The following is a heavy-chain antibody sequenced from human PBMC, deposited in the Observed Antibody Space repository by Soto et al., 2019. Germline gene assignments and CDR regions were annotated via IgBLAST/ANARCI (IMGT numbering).Heavy chain of an antibody. V-gene: IGHV3-21*01. CDR3: ARGGDSSGSWPRY. Sequence: SLRLSCAASGFIFSSYSMNWVRQAPGKGLEWVSSVSSSSSYIYYADSLKGRFTISGDNAKNSLYLQMNSLRVEDTAVYYCARGGDSSGSWPRYWGQGTLVTVSS. CDR1: GFIFSSYS. CDR2: VSSSSSYI. J-gene: IGHJ4*02. D-gene: IGHD3-22*01.